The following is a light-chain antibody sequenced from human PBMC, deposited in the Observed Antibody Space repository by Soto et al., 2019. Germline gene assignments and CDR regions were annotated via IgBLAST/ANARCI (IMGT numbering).Light chain of an antibody. V-gene: IGLV2-14*03. CDR2: DVS. CDR3: NSYTSSSTWV. J-gene: IGLJ3*02. CDR1: SSDVGGYNY. Sequence: QSALTQPASVSGSPGQSITISCTGTSSDVGGYNYVSWFQHHPGKAPKLIIYDVSNRPSGVSNRFSGSKSGSTASLTISGLQAEDEADYYCNSYTSSSTWVFGGGTQLTVL.